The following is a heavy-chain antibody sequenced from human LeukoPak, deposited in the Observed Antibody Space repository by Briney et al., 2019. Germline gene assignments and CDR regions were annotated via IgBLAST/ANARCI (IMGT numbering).Heavy chain of an antibody. V-gene: IGHV4-4*02. Sequence: SETLSLTCAVSGGSISSSHWWSWVRQPPGKGLEWIGEIYHSGSTNYNPSLKSQVTISVDKSKNQFSLKLSSVTAADTAVYYCARDPLYCSSTSCYSAQWWFDPWGQGTLVTVSS. J-gene: IGHJ5*02. D-gene: IGHD2-2*01. CDR1: GGSISSSHW. CDR2: IYHSGST. CDR3: ARDPLYCSSTSCYSAQWWFDP.